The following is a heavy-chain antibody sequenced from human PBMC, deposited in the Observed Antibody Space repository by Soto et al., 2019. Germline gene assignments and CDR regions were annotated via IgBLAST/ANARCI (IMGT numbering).Heavy chain of an antibody. D-gene: IGHD1-20*01. CDR1: GFTFSNYE. CDR2: VTSSDETT. V-gene: IGHV3-48*03. CDR3: ARLPTITGSPYWYFDL. Sequence: QLVESGGGLVQPGGSLRLSCAASGFTFSNYEMAWVRRAPGKGLEWVSYVTSSDETTSYSESVRGRFTISRDNARNSLYLQMNSLRIEDTAVYYCARLPTITGSPYWYFDLWGRGTLVTVS. J-gene: IGHJ2*01.